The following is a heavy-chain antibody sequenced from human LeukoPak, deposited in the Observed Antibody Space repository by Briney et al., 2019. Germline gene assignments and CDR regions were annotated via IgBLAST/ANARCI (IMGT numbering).Heavy chain of an antibody. CDR3: ATGTLRFLEWFWFDP. CDR1: GGSISSSSYY. CDR2: IYYSGST. Sequence: PSETLSLTCTVSGGSISSSSYYWGWIRQPPGKGLEWIGSIYYSGSTYYNPSLKSRVTISVDTSKNQFSLKLSSVTAADTAVYYCATGTLRFLEWFWFDPWGQGTLVTVSS. V-gene: IGHV4-39*01. D-gene: IGHD3-3*01. J-gene: IGHJ5*02.